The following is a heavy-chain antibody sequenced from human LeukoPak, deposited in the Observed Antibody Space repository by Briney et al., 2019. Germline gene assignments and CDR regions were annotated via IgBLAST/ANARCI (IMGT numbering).Heavy chain of an antibody. CDR3: ATQLPETFDY. D-gene: IGHD1-7*01. V-gene: IGHV1-46*01. CDR1: GYTFTSQY. J-gene: IGHJ4*02. Sequence: ASVKVSCMASGYTFTSQYVHWVRQAPGQGLEWLGIISSSGGSTKYAQKFRGRVTMTSDTSTSTVHMELSRLRSDDTAVYYCATQLPETFDYWGQGTLVTVSS. CDR2: ISSSGGST.